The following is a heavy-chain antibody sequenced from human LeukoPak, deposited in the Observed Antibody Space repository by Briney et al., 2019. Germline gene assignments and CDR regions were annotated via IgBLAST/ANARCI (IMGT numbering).Heavy chain of an antibody. D-gene: IGHD3-10*01. CDR3: TGSGHYSYYMDI. Sequence: GGSLRLSCAASGFTSDDYGLSWVRQAPGKGLEWVSGINWNGGSTGYADSVKGRFTISRDNAKKSLYLQMHSLRAEDTAVYYCTGSGHYSYYMDIWGKGTTVTVAS. J-gene: IGHJ6*03. V-gene: IGHV3-20*04. CDR1: GFTSDDYG. CDR2: INWNGGST.